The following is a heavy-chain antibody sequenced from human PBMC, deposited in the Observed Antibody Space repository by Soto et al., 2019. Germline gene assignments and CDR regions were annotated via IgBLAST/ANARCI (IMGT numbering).Heavy chain of an antibody. CDR3: ARHMRAVAAPLVY. CDR1: VGSIRDTIYY. J-gene: IGHJ4*02. CDR2: IHYSGST. D-gene: IGHD6-19*01. V-gene: IGHV4-39*01. Sequence: SETLSLTCTVSVGSIRDTIYYWGWIRQPPGKGLEWIGSIHYSGSTHYNPSLKSRVTISVDPSKSQFSLNLTSVTPADTSVYYCARHMRAVAAPLVYWGKGTVVTVSS.